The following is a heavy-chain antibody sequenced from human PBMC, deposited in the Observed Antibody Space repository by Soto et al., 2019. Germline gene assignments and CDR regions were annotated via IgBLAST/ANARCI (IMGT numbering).Heavy chain of an antibody. J-gene: IGHJ1*01. CDR2: IYYSGST. D-gene: IGHD6-13*01. CDR3: ARGSSSWYFSEYFQH. V-gene: IGHV4-59*08. CDR1: GGSISSYY. Sequence: SETLSLTXTVSGGSISSYYWSWIRQPPGKGLEWIGYIYYSGSTNYNPSLKSRVTISVDTSKNQFSLKLSSVTAADTAVYYCARGSSSWYFSEYFQHWGQGTLVTVSS.